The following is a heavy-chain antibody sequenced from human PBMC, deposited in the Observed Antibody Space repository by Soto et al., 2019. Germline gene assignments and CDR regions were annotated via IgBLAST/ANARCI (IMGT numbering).Heavy chain of an antibody. Sequence: QVQLVQSGAEVKKPGSSVKVSCKASGGTFSSYAISWVRQAPGQVLEWMGVIIPIFGTANYAQKCPGRVTITADESTSTAYMELSSLRSEDTAVYYCARVGVGGVRRYSYGQPDYWGQGPLVTVSS. V-gene: IGHV1-69*01. J-gene: IGHJ4*02. CDR2: IIPIFGTA. D-gene: IGHD5-18*01. CDR1: GGTFSSYA. CDR3: ARVGVGGVRRYSYGQPDY.